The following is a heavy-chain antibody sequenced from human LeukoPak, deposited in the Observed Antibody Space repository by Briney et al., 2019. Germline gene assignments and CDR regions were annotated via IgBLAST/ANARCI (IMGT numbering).Heavy chain of an antibody. Sequence: GGSLRLSCAASGFTFSSYGMHWVRQAPGKGLEWVAVISYDGSSKYYADSVKGRFTISRDNSKNTLYLQMNSLRAEDTAVYYCAKSGPLYCSVGSSYGSGVGGGFDYWGQGTLVTVSS. V-gene: IGHV3-30*18. CDR1: GFTFSSYG. D-gene: IGHD2-15*01. CDR2: ISYDGSSK. CDR3: AKSGPLYCSVGSSYGSGVGGGFDY. J-gene: IGHJ4*02.